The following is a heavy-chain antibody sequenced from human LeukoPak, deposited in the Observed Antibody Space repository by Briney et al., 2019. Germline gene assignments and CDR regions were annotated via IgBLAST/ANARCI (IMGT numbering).Heavy chain of an antibody. J-gene: IGHJ4*02. CDR3: ASYYDYVWGSYRGGVFDY. D-gene: IGHD3-16*02. Sequence: KPSETLSLTCTVSGGSISSYYWSWIRQPPGKGLEWIGYIYYSGSTNYNPSLKSRVTISVDTSKNQFSLKLSSVTAADTAVYYCASYYDYVWGSYRGGVFDYWGQGTLVTVSS. CDR2: IYYSGST. CDR1: GGSISSYY. V-gene: IGHV4-59*08.